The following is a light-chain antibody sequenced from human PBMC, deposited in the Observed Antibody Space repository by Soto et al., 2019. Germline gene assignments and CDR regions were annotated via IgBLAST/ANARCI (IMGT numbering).Light chain of an antibody. CDR2: TDY. J-gene: IGLJ3*02. CDR3: ASWDDSLSGGV. V-gene: IGLV1-44*01. Sequence: QSVLTQPPSASGTPGQRVIISCSGSNSNIGTYTVNWYQQLPGTAPKLLIYTDYQRPSGVPDRFSGSRSGTSASLAISGLQSEDEADYYCASWDDSLSGGVFXXXT. CDR1: NSNIGTYT.